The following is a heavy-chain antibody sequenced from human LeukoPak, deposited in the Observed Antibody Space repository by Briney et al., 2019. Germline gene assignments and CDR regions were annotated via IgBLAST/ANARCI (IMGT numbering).Heavy chain of an antibody. CDR1: GGSISSSSYY. CDR2: VYYSGST. CDR3: ARNMTTVAGGAFDI. V-gene: IGHV4-39*01. Sequence: PSETLSLTCTVSGGSISSSSYYWGWIRQPPGTGLEWIGSVYYSGSTYYNPSLKSRVTISVDTSKNQFSLKLSSVTAADTAVYYCARNMTTVAGGAFDIWGQGTVVTVSS. J-gene: IGHJ3*02. D-gene: IGHD4-23*01.